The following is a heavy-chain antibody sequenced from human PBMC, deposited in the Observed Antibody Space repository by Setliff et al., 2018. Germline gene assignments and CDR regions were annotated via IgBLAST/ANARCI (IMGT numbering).Heavy chain of an antibody. D-gene: IGHD1-26*01. V-gene: IGHV4-30-4*08. J-gene: IGHJ3*01. CDR2: IYHSGSA. CDR3: AREVGTSTSSDAFDV. Sequence: SETLSLTCTVSGDSISSGDYFWSWIRQPPGKGREWIAYIYHSGSAYYNPSLKIRVTMSVDTSKNQFSLHLTSVTAADTAVYYCAREVGTSTSSDAFDVWGQGMMVTVSS. CDR1: GDSISSGDYF.